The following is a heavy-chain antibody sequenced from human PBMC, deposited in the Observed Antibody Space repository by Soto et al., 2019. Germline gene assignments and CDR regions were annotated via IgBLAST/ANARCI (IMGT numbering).Heavy chain of an antibody. CDR1: GGSIRSGGYY. CDR2: IYYSGST. J-gene: IGHJ4*02. V-gene: IGHV4-31*03. Sequence: PSETLSLTCTVSGGSIRSGGYYWSWIRQHPGKGLEWIGYIYYSGSTYYNPSLKSRVTISVDTSKNQFSLKLSSVTAADTAVYYCARWPQLEPRFDYWGQGTLVTVSS. D-gene: IGHD1-1*01. CDR3: ARWPQLEPRFDY.